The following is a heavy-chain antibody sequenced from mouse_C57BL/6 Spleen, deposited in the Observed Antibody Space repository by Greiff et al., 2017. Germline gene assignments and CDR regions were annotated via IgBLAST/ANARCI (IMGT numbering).Heavy chain of an antibody. CDR3: ARNAVVAQRYFDV. CDR2: IYPGDGDT. D-gene: IGHD1-1*01. CDR1: GYAFSSYW. V-gene: IGHV1-80*01. Sequence: QVQLKQSGAELVKPGASVKISCKASGYAFSSYWMNWVKQRPGKGLEWIGQIYPGDGDTNYNGKFKGKATLTADKSSSTAYMQLSSLTSEDSAVYFCARNAVVAQRYFDVWGTGTTVTVSS. J-gene: IGHJ1*03.